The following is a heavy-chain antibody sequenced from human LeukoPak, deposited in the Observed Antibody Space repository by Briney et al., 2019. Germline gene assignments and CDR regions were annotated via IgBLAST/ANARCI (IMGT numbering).Heavy chain of an antibody. D-gene: IGHD6-19*01. CDR3: ARIIAVAASRWGYAFGI. V-gene: IGHV4-59*01. CDR2: IYYSGST. J-gene: IGHJ3*02. CDR1: GGSISSYY. Sequence: SETLSLTCTVSGGSISSYYWSWIRQPPGKGLEWIGYIYYSGSTNYNPSLKSRVTISVDTSKNQFSLKLSSVTAADTAVYYCARIIAVAASRWGYAFGIWGQGTMVTVSS.